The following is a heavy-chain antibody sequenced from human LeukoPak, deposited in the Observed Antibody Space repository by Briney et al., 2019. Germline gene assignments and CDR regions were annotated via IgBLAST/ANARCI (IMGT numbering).Heavy chain of an antibody. CDR2: INPNSGGT. Sequence: ASVKVSCKASGYTFTGYYMHWVRQAPGQGLGWMGWINPNSGGTNYAQKFQGRVTMTRDTSISTAYMELSRLRSDDTAVYYCAKSDYYGSGSYGFDPWGQGTLVTVSS. CDR3: AKSDYYGSGSYGFDP. D-gene: IGHD3-10*01. V-gene: IGHV1-2*02. CDR1: GYTFTGYY. J-gene: IGHJ5*02.